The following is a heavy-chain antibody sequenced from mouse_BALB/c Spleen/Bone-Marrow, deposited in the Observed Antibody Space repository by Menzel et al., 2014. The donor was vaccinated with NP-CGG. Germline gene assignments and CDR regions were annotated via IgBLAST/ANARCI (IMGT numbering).Heavy chain of an antibody. CDR3: ARDYYGSSDY. J-gene: IGHJ2*01. V-gene: IGHV5-6-3*01. CDR2: INSNGGNT. CDR1: GFTFSSYG. D-gene: IGHD1-1*01. Sequence: EVQRVESGGGLVQPGGSLKLSCAASGFTFSSYGMSWVRQNPDKRLELVATINSNGGNTYYPDSVKGRFTISRDNAKNTLYLQMSSLKSEDTAMYYCARDYYGSSDYWGQGTTLTVSS.